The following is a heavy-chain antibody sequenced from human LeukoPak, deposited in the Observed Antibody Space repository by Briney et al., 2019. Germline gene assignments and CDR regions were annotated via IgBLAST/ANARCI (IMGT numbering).Heavy chain of an antibody. CDR2: IYPGDSDT. CDR1: GYSFSSYW. D-gene: IGHD5-24*01. V-gene: IGHV5-51*01. CDR3: ARQDGRALYYFDY. J-gene: IGHJ4*02. Sequence: GESLKISCKGSGYSFSSYWIGWVRQMRGKGLEWMGIIYPGDSDTRYSPSFQGQVTISADKSISTAYLQWRSLKASDTAMYYCARQDGRALYYFDYWGQGTLVTVSS.